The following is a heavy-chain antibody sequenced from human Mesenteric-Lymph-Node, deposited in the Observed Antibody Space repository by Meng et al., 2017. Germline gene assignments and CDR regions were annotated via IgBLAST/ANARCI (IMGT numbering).Heavy chain of an antibody. CDR3: ASGGNSGGAFDI. D-gene: IGHD4-23*01. J-gene: IGHJ3*02. CDR1: GFTFSSYA. V-gene: IGHV3-23*01. Sequence: GESLKISCAASGFTFSSYAMSWVRQAPGKGLEWVSAISGSGGSTYYADSVKGRFTISRDNSKNTLYLQMNSLGAEDTAVYYCASGGNSGGAFDIWGQGTVVTVSS. CDR2: ISGSGGST.